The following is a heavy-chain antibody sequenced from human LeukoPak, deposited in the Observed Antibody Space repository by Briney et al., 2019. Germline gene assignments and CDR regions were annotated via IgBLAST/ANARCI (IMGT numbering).Heavy chain of an antibody. Sequence: SETLSLTCAVYGGSFSGYYWSWIRQPPGKGLEWIGEINHSGSTNYNPSLKSGVTISVDTSKNQFSLKLSSVTAADTAVYYCAARVVPAAPHYFDYWGQGTLVTVSS. CDR3: AARVVPAAPHYFDY. CDR2: INHSGST. V-gene: IGHV4-34*01. J-gene: IGHJ4*02. CDR1: GGSFSGYY. D-gene: IGHD2-2*01.